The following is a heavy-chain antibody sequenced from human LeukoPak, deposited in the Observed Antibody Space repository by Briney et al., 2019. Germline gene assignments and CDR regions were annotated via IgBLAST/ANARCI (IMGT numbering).Heavy chain of an antibody. CDR3: AAEGGYSSGWYNYYYGMDA. J-gene: IGHJ6*02. D-gene: IGHD6-19*01. CDR1: GFTFTSSA. CDR2: IVVGSGNT. Sequence: GTSVKVSCKASGFTFTSSAMQWVRQARGQRLEWIGWIVVGSGNTNYAQKFQERVTITRDMSTSTAYMELSSLRSEDTAVYYCAAEGGYSSGWYNYYYGMDAWGQGTTVTVSS. V-gene: IGHV1-58*02.